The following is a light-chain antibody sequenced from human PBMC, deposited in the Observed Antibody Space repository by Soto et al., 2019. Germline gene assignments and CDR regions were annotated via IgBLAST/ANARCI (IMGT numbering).Light chain of an antibody. CDR1: SSDVGGYNY. J-gene: IGLJ1*01. Sequence: VLTQPASVSGSPGQSITLSCTGTSSDVGGYNYVSWYQQHPGKAPKLMIYDVSNRPSGVSNRFSGSKSGNTASLTISGLQAEDEADYYCSSYTSSSTLGVFGTGTKLTVL. V-gene: IGLV2-14*01. CDR3: SSYTSSSTLGV. CDR2: DVS.